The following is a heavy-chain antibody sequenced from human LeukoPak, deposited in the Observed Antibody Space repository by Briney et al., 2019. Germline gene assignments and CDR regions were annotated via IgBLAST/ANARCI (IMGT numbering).Heavy chain of an antibody. V-gene: IGHV4-39*07. CDR3: ANQALYDSSGYYYGGFDY. D-gene: IGHD3-22*01. J-gene: IGHJ4*02. CDR2: IYYSGST. CDR1: GGSISSSSYY. Sequence: SETLSLTCTVSGGSISSSSYYWGWIRQPPGKGLEWIGNIYYSGSTYYNPSLKGRVTISVDTSKNQFSLKLSSVTAADTAVSYCANQALYDSSGYYYGGFDYWGQGTLVTVSS.